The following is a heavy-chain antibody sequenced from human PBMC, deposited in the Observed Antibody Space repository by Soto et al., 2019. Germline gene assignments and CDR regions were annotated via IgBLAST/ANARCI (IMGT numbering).Heavy chain of an antibody. CDR1: GGTFSSYA. J-gene: IGHJ5*02. CDR3: ARAKDIVLMVYAPACFDP. CDR2: INPIFGTA. V-gene: IGHV1-69*01. D-gene: IGHD2-8*01. Sequence: QVQLVQSGAEVKKPGSSVKVSCKASGGTFSSYAISWVRQAPGQGLEWMGGINPIFGTANYAQKFQGRVTITADESMSTAYMELSRLRSEDTAVYYCARAKDIVLMVYAPACFDPWGQGTLVTVSS.